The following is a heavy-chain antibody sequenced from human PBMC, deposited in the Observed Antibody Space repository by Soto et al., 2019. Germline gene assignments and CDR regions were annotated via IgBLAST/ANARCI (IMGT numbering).Heavy chain of an antibody. J-gene: IGHJ4*02. Sequence: QVQLVQSGAEVKKPGSSVKVSCEAPGGTFDHAAITWVRQAPGQGLEWMGGINPMFNSTHYAQKFQGRVTITAGAATSTAFMALRRLRSDDTAVYYCARQIFAADYWGQGTLLVVSS. CDR2: INPMFNST. V-gene: IGHV1-69*01. CDR3: ARQIFAADY. CDR1: GGTFDHAA. D-gene: IGHD3-9*01.